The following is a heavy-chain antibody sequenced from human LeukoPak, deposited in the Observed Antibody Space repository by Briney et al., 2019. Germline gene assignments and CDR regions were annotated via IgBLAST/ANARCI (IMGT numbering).Heavy chain of an antibody. CDR2: ISGSSSYI. V-gene: IGHV3-21*01. J-gene: IGHJ3*02. CDR3: ARGSRLGHCSSTSCHGAFDI. D-gene: IGHD2-2*01. Sequence: GGSLRLSCAASGFTFSSYAMSWVRQAPGQGPEWVSSISGSSSYIYYADSVKGRFTISRDNAKNSLYLQMNSLRAEDTAVYYCARGSRLGHCSSTSCHGAFDIWGQGTMVTVSS. CDR1: GFTFSSYA.